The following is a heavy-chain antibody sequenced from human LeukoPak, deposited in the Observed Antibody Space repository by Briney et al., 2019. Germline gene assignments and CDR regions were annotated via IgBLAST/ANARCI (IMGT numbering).Heavy chain of an antibody. CDR2: IYHSGST. CDR1: GYSISSGYY. D-gene: IGHD4-23*01. Sequence: SETLSLTCTVSGYSISSGYYWGWIRQPPGKGPEWIGSIYHSGSTYYNPSLKSRVTISVDTSKNQFSLKLSSVTAADTAVYYCARSLVGGNYFGYWGQGTLVTVSS. CDR3: ARSLVGGNYFGY. J-gene: IGHJ4*02. V-gene: IGHV4-38-2*02.